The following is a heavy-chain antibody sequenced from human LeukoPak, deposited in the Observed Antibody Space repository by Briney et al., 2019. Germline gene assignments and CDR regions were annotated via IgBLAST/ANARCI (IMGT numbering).Heavy chain of an antibody. J-gene: IGHJ5*02. CDR1: GDSVPNNIAT. CDR2: TYYRSTWYN. D-gene: IGHD2-2*01. V-gene: IGHV6-1*01. CDR3: ARRLTQYDCFDP. Sequence: PSQTLSLTCAISGDSVPNNIATWNWIRQSPSRGLEWLGRTYYRSTWYNDYAVSVRGRITVNPDTSKNQFSLHLNSVTPEDTAVYYCARRLTQYDCFDPWGQGILVTVSS.